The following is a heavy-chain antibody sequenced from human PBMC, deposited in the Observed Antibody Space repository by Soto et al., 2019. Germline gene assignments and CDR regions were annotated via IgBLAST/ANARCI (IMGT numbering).Heavy chain of an antibody. Sequence: SETLSLTCTVSGGSISTYYWNWIRQPPGKGLESIGYIYYSGSANYSPSLKSRVTASLDTSKNQVSLKLSSATAADTAVYYCAKRRVWFDPWGQGTLVTVSS. J-gene: IGHJ5*02. CDR1: GGSISTYY. CDR2: IYYSGSA. CDR3: AKRRVWFDP. V-gene: IGHV4-59*08.